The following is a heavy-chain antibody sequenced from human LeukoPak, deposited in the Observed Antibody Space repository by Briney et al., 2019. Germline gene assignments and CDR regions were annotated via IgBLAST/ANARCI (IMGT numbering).Heavy chain of an antibody. CDR2: ISSGGAIM. Sequence: AGGSLSLSCAASALRFSDYYVRWIRQAPGKGRQWVSYISSGGAIMHYADSVKGRLTIYRDNAKHSLYLQINRLRAEATAVYYCARDTEEWLVSPPLNYYFYYMDVWGKGTTVTVSS. V-gene: IGHV3-11*04. J-gene: IGHJ6*03. CDR3: ARDTEEWLVSPPLNYYFYYMDV. D-gene: IGHD6-19*01. CDR1: ALRFSDYY.